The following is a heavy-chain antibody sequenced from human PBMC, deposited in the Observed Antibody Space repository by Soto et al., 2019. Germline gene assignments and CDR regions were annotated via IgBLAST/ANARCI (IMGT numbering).Heavy chain of an antibody. Sequence: EVQLLESGGGLVQPRGSLRLSCAASGFTFSSYAMNWVRQAPGKGLEWVSTISSSGGSTYYADSVKGRFTISRDNSKNTLYLQMKSLRAEDTAIYYCAKNYSYGSGSYSFDYWGQGTLVTVSS. CDR2: ISSSGGST. V-gene: IGHV3-23*01. J-gene: IGHJ4*02. CDR1: GFTFSSYA. CDR3: AKNYSYGSGSYSFDY. D-gene: IGHD3-10*01.